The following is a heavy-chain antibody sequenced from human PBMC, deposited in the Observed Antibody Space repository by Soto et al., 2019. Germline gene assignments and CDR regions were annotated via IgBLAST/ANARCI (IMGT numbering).Heavy chain of an antibody. V-gene: IGHV4-61*01. D-gene: IGHD5-18*01. J-gene: IGHJ6*02. CDR3: ARDSGVXTAMGSVGYYYYYGMDV. Sequence: SETLSLTCPVSGGSVSSGSYYWSWIRQPPGKGLEWIGYIYYSGSTNYNPSLKSRVTISVDTSKNQFSLKLSSVTAADMAVYYCARDSGVXTAMGSVGYYYYYGMDVWGQGTTVTVSS. CDR1: GGSVSSGSYY. CDR2: IYYSGST.